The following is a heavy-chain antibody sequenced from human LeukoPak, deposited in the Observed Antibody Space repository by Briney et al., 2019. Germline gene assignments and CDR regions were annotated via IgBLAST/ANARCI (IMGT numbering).Heavy chain of an antibody. CDR1: GYTLTELS. V-gene: IGHV1-24*01. J-gene: IGHJ4*02. CDR3: ATVDYCGGDCYRPYDFDY. Sequence: ASVKVSCKVSGYTLTELSMHWVGQAPGKGGEWMGGFDIEVGETIYAQKFQGRVTMTEDTSTDTAYMELGSLRSDDTGVYYSATVDYCGGDCYRPYDFDYWGQGTLDTVSS. D-gene: IGHD2-21*02. CDR2: FDIEVGET.